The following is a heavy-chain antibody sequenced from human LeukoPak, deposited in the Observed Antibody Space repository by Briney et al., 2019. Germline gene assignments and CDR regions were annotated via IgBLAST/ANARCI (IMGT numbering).Heavy chain of an antibody. CDR2: IYQSETA. D-gene: IGHD5-12*01. V-gene: IGHV4-38-2*02. CDR1: GYSISSGYF. Sequence: NTSETLSLTCTVSGYSISSGYFWGWMRQPPGKGLEWIGSIYQSETAHYNPSLKSRVTISVDTSKNQFSLKLRSVMAADTAVYYCARRRRGYSGVNAFDIWGQGTMVTVSS. J-gene: IGHJ3*02. CDR3: ARRRRGYSGVNAFDI.